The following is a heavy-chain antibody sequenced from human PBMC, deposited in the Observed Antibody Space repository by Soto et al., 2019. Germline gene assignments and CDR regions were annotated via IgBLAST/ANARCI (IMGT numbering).Heavy chain of an antibody. CDR3: AREVPVRGGRSYYGMDV. V-gene: IGHV4-59*01. CDR1: GGSISSYY. D-gene: IGHD3-10*02. CDR2: IYYSGST. J-gene: IGHJ6*02. Sequence: QVQLQESGPGLVKPSETLSLTCTVSGGSISSYYWSWIRQPPGKGLEWIGYIYYSGSTNYNPSLKSRVTISVDTSKNQFSLKLSSVTAADTAVYYCAREVPVRGGRSYYGMDVWGQGTTVTVSS.